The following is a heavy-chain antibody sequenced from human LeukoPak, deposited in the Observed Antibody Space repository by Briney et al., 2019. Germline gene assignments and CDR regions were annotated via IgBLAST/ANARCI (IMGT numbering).Heavy chain of an antibody. D-gene: IGHD5-12*01. J-gene: IGHJ6*02. V-gene: IGHV3-21*01. CDR1: GFTFSSYS. CDR3: ARGYEDGHYYYYGMDV. CDR2: ISSSSYI. Sequence: GGSLRLSCAASGFTFSSYSMTWVRQAPGKGLEWVSSISSSSYIYYADSVKGRFTISRDNAKNSLYLQMNSLRAEDTAVYYCARGYEDGHYYYYGMDVWGQGTTVTVSS.